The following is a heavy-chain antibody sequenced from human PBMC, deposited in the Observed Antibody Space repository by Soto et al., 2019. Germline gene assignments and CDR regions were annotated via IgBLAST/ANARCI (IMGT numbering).Heavy chain of an antibody. J-gene: IGHJ6*03. CDR1: GGTFSSYT. V-gene: IGHV1-69*02. CDR3: ARAPVVVAPNYYYYYMDV. CDR2: IIPILGIA. Sequence: GASVKVSCKASGGTFSSYTISWVRQAPGQGLEWMGRIIPILGIANYAQKFQGRVTITADKSTSTAYMELSSLRSEDTAVYYCARAPVVVAPNYYYYYMDVWGKGTTVTVS. D-gene: IGHD2-15*01.